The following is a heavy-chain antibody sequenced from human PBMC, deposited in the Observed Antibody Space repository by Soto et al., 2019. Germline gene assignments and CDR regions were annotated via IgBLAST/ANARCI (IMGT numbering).Heavy chain of an antibody. D-gene: IGHD3-9*01. CDR2: IVVGSGNT. V-gene: IGHV1-58*02. J-gene: IGHJ6*01. Sequence: SVKVSCKASGFTFTSSAMQWVRQARGQRLEWIGWIVVGSGNTNYAQKFQERVTITRDMSTSTAYMELSSLRSEDTAVYYCAADLGLRYFDWLLYRYGMVVWGQGTTVTVSS. CDR1: GFTFTSSA. CDR3: AADLGLRYFDWLLYRYGMVV.